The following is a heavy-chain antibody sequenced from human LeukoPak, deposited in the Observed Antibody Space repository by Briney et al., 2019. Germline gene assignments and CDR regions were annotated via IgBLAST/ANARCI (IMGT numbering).Heavy chain of an antibody. CDR2: ISGSGRST. J-gene: IGHJ4*02. Sequence: GGTLRLSCAASGFTFSSYGMSWVRQAPGKGLEWVSAISGSGRSTYYADSVKGRFIISRENFKNTLYLQMNSLRAEDTAIYYCAKHGPIDYYDSSGYYYALDSWGQGTLVTVSS. V-gene: IGHV3-23*01. D-gene: IGHD3-22*01. CDR3: AKHGPIDYYDSSGYYYALDS. CDR1: GFTFSSYG.